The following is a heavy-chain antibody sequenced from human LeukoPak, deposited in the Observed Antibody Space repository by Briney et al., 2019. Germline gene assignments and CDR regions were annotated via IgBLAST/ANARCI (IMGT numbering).Heavy chain of an antibody. CDR2: IRSKAYGGTT. J-gene: IGHJ4*02. V-gene: IGHV3-49*04. D-gene: IGHD3-22*01. CDR3: TTYYYDTSGYYYVEY. CDR1: GFTFGDYA. Sequence: GGSLRLSCTASGFTFGDYAMSWVRQAPGKGLEWVGFIRSKAYGGTTEYAASVKGRSTISRDDSKSIAYLQMNSLKTEDTAVYYCTTYYYDTSGYYYVEYWGQGTLLTVSS.